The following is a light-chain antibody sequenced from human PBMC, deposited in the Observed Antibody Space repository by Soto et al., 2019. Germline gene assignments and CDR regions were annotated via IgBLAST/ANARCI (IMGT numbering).Light chain of an antibody. Sequence: EIVLTQSPGTLSLSPGERATLSCRASQSVGSNYLAWYQQTPGQAPRLLIHGASTRATGIPDRFSGSGSGTDFTLTLSRLESEDSAVYYCHQHASSPLTFGQGTRPEIK. CDR2: GAS. J-gene: IGKJ5*01. V-gene: IGKV3-20*01. CDR3: HQHASSPLT. CDR1: QSVGSNY.